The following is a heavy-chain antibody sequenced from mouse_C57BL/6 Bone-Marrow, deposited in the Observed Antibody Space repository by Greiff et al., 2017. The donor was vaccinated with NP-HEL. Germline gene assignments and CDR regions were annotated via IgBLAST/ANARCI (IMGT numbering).Heavy chain of an antibody. CDR1: GYTFTDHS. J-gene: IGHJ2*01. D-gene: IGHD1-1*01. CDR2: IYPSDGST. Sequence: QVQLQQSDAELVKPGASVKLSCKASGYTFTDHSIHWMKQRPEQGLEWIGYIYPSDGSTKYNQKFKGKATLTADKSSSTAYMQLNSLTSEDSAVYFCASPYYGSSPDGWGKGTTVTVAS. V-gene: IGHV1-78*01. CDR3: ASPYYGSSPDG.